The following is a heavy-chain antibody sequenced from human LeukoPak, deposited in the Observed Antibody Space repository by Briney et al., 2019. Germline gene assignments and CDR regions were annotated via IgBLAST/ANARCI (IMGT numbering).Heavy chain of an antibody. CDR1: GGSISSSSYY. CDR2: IYYSATT. D-gene: IGHD6-13*01. Sequence: SETLSLTCTVSGGSISSSSYYWGWIRQPPGKGLEWIGSIYYSATTYYNPSLKSRVTISVDTSKNQFSLKLSSVTAADTAVYYCARVASSSWYNWFDPWGQGTLVTVSS. J-gene: IGHJ5*02. V-gene: IGHV4-39*07. CDR3: ARVASSSWYNWFDP.